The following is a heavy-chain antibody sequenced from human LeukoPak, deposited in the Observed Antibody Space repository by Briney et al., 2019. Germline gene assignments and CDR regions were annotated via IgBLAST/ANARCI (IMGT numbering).Heavy chain of an antibody. CDR3: ARNSSLTTLKGGWFDP. V-gene: IGHV4-38-2*01. D-gene: IGHD4-11*01. J-gene: IGHJ5*02. CDR1: GYSINSGYS. CDR2: IYHSGYA. Sequence: SETLSLTCAVSGYSINSGYSWTWLRQRPGKGPEWIGNIYHSGYAYYNPSLKSRVTISLDPSKNQFSLRLSSVTAADTAVYYCARNSSLTTLKGGWFDPWGQGTLVTVSS.